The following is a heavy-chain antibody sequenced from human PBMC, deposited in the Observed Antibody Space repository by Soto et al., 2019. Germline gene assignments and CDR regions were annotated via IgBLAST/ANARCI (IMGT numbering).Heavy chain of an antibody. CDR3: ARGSGSFFPYFNY. J-gene: IGHJ4*02. Sequence: QVHLVQSGAEEKKPGASVKVSCKASGYTFTSYAIHWVRQAPGQRLEWMGWIIADNGNTKYSQKFQGRVTITRDVSANTASLELISLRSEDTAVYYCARGSGSFFPYFNYWSQGILVTVSS. CDR2: IIADNGNT. CDR1: GYTFTSYA. V-gene: IGHV1-3*05. D-gene: IGHD1-26*01.